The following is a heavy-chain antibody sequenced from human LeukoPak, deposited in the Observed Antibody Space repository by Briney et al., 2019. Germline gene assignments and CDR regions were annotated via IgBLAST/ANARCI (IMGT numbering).Heavy chain of an antibody. CDR1: GFTFGDYA. CDR3: ARDRTSRGYSYGVDY. J-gene: IGHJ4*02. D-gene: IGHD5-18*01. CDR2: IRRRGCGGTI. V-gene: IGHV3-49*04. Sequence: GSLRLSCTGSGFTFGDYAMSWVRQAPGKGLEWVGFIRRRGCGGTIEYAASVRGRFTISRDDSKSIAYLQMNSLKAEDTAVYYCARDRTSRGYSYGVDYWGQGTLVTVSS.